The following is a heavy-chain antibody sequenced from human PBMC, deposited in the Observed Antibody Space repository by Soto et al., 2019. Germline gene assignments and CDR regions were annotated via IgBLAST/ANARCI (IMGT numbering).Heavy chain of an antibody. CDR2: IIPIFGTA. CDR3: ARWDIAAAGTLGPRFYYGMDV. CDR1: GGTFSSYA. D-gene: IGHD6-13*01. V-gene: IGHV1-69*13. Sequence: ASVKVSCKASGGTFSSYAISWVRQAPGQGLEWMGGIIPIFGTANYAQKFQGRVTITADESTSTAYMELSSLRSEDTAVYYCARWDIAAAGTLGPRFYYGMDVWGEGTTVTVSS. J-gene: IGHJ6*04.